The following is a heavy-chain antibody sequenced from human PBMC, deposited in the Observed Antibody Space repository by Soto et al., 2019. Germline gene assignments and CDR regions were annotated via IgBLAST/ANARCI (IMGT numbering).Heavy chain of an antibody. CDR3: ARSREFDY. CDR1: GGSISSYY. Sequence: SETLSLTCTVSGGSISSYYWSWIRQPPGKGLEWIGYIYYSGSTNYNPSLKSRITISIDTSKNQFSLSLSSVTAADTAVYYCARSREFDYWSQGTLVTVSS. V-gene: IGHV4-59*01. J-gene: IGHJ4*02. CDR2: IYYSGST.